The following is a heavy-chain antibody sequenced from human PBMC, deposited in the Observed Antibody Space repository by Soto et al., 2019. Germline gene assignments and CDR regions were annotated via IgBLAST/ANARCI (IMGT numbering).Heavy chain of an antibody. V-gene: IGHV3-23*01. Sequence: PGGSLRLSCFASGLPFGRRAMSWVRQAPGEGLQWVSTITDTGGDAKYAASVRGRFVISRDNSKKTPYLQMTSLTAEYSAMYFCARGSTDSYPGSRIFDFWGRGTLVTVSA. CDR2: ITDTGGDA. CDR3: ARGSTDSYPGSRIFDF. J-gene: IGHJ4*02. D-gene: IGHD3-10*01. CDR1: GLPFGRRA.